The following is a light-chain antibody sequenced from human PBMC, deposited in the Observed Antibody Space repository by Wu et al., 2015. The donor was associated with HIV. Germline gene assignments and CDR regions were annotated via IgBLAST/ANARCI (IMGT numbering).Light chain of an antibody. CDR3: QLYGNSPRYS. J-gene: IGKJ2*03. CDR1: QSVASTS. CDR2: GSS. Sequence: EIVLTQSPDTLSLSPGEKATLSCRASQSVASTSLAWYQQKRGQPPRLLIYGSSLRAPGIPGRFSGGVSGTDFTLIINRVEPEDFALYFCQLYGNSPRYSFGQGTTLEIK. V-gene: IGKV3-20*01.